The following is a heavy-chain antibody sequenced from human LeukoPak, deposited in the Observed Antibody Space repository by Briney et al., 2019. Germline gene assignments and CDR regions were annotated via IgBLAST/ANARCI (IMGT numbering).Heavy chain of an antibody. CDR1: GFTVSSNY. V-gene: IGHV3-53*01. D-gene: IGHD1-1*01. CDR3: ARDLGSATGTGPDAFDI. J-gene: IGHJ3*02. Sequence: GGSLRLSCAASGFTVSSNYMSWVRQAPGKGLEWVSVIYSGGSTYYADSVKGRFTISRDNSKNMLYLQMNSLRAEDTAVYYCARDLGSATGTGPDAFDIWGQGTMVTVSS. CDR2: IYSGGST.